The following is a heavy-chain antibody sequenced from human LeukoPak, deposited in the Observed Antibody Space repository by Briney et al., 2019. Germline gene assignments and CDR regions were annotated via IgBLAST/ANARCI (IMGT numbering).Heavy chain of an antibody. D-gene: IGHD3-22*01. CDR1: GYTFTDYT. CDR2: INGGSGNT. J-gene: IGHJ4*02. V-gene: IGHV1-3*01. Sequence: ASVKVSCKASGYTFTDYTMHWLRQAPGQRLDWMGWINGGSGNTRYSPEFQGRVTITRDTSASTAYMELSSLRSEDTAVYYCAVRDQGSGMIVVVNHFDYWGQGTLVTVSS. CDR3: AVRDQGSGMIVVVNHFDY.